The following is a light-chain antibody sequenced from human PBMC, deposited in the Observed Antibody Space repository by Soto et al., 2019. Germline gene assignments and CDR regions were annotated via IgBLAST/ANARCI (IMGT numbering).Light chain of an antibody. CDR3: QHFNMWPHMPT. Sequence: IVLTQSPATLSVSPGERATLSCRASLAVGSNLAWYQQRPGQAPRLLIYDASTRATGIPHRFSGGGSGTEFTLTISSLQSDDFAVYYCQHFNMWPHMPTFGGGTKLAIK. CDR1: LAVGSN. V-gene: IGKV3-15*01. J-gene: IGKJ4*01. CDR2: DAS.